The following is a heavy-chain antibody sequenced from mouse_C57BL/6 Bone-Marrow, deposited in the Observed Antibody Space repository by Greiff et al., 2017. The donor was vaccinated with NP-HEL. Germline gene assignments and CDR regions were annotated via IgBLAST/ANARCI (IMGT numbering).Heavy chain of an antibody. CDR2: IIYSGST. V-gene: IGHV3-8*01. D-gene: IGHD1-1*01. CDR1: GYSITSDY. Sequence: VQLQQSGPGLAKPSQTLSLTCSVTGYSITSDYWNWIRKFPGNKLEYMGYIIYSGSTYYNPSLKSRISITRDTSKNQYYLQLNSVTTEDTATYYCARSGYYGSSYGWYFDVWGTGTTVTVSS. J-gene: IGHJ1*03. CDR3: ARSGYYGSSYGWYFDV.